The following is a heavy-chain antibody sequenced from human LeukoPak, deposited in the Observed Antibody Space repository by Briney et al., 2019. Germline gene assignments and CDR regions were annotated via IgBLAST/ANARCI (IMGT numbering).Heavy chain of an antibody. CDR2: ISWNSGSI. D-gene: IGHD3-10*01. J-gene: IGHJ4*02. V-gene: IGHV3-9*01. Sequence: GGSLRLSCAASGFTFDDYAMHWVRQAPGKGLEWVSGISWNSGSIGYADSVKGRFTISRDNSKSTLYLQINSLRAEDTALYYCAKDLDYYGSGTAQIDYWGQGTLVTVSS. CDR3: AKDLDYYGSGTAQIDY. CDR1: GFTFDDYA.